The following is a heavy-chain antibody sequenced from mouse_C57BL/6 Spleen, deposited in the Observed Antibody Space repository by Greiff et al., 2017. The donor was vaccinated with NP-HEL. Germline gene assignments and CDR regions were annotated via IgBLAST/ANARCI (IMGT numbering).Heavy chain of an antibody. J-gene: IGHJ3*01. V-gene: IGHV1-80*01. Sequence: VQRVESGAELVKPGASVKISCKASGYAFSSYWMNWVKQRPGKGLEWIGQIYPGDGDTNYNGKFKGKATLTADKSSSTAYMQLSSLTSEDSAVYFCAREAQATRFAYWGQGTLVTVSA. CDR2: IYPGDGDT. CDR3: AREAQATRFAY. D-gene: IGHD3-2*02. CDR1: GYAFSSYW.